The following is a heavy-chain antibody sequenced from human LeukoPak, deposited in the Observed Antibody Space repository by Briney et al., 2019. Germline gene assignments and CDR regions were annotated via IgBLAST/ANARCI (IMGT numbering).Heavy chain of an antibody. CDR3: ARDQRVELSRGRVYYYYMDV. D-gene: IGHD3-10*01. J-gene: IGHJ6*03. CDR2: IYTSGST. V-gene: IGHV4-61*02. CDR1: GGSISSGSYY. Sequence: SQTLSLTCTVSGGSISSGSYYWSWIRQPAGKGLEWIGRIYTSGSTNYNPSLKSRVTISVDTSKNQFSLKLSSVTAADTAVYYCARDQRVELSRGRVYYYYMDVWGKGTTVTISS.